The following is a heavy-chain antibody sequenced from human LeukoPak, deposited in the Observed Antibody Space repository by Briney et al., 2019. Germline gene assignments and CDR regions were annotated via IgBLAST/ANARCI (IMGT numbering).Heavy chain of an antibody. Sequence: ASVKDSCKASGYTLTSYGISWGRPAPGQGLGGMGWIIAYNGNTNYAQKLQGRVTMTTDTSTSTAYMKHRSLSSDGTAVYYGARVRITMVRGVIGWFDPWGQVALVTVS. J-gene: IGHJ5*02. D-gene: IGHD3-10*01. V-gene: IGHV1-18*04. CDR2: IIAYNGNT. CDR1: GYTLTSYG. CDR3: ARVRITMVRGVIGWFDP.